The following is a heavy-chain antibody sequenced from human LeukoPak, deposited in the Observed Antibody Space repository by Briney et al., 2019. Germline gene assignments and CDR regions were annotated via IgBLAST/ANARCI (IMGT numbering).Heavy chain of an antibody. J-gene: IGHJ4*02. CDR2: ISYDGSNK. Sequence: PGRSLRLSCAASGFTFSSYGMHWVRQAPGKGLEWVAIISYDGSNKYYADSVKGRFTISRDNSKNTLYLQMNSLRAEGTAVYYCAKGSGWQLAEQFLDSWGQGTLVTVSS. CDR1: GFTFSSYG. D-gene: IGHD6-6*01. CDR3: AKGSGWQLAEQFLDS. V-gene: IGHV3-30*18.